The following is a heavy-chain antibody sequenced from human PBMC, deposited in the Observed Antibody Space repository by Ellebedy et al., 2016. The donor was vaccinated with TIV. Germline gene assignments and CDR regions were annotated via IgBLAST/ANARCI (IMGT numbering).Heavy chain of an antibody. V-gene: IGHV1-18*01. Sequence: AASVKVSCKASGYTFTSYGISWVRQAPGQGLEWMGWISAYNGNTNYAQKLQGRVTMTTDTSTSTAYMELRSLRSDDTAVYYCARDSDYYDSSGSLGTNYGMDVWGQGTTVTVSS. CDR3: ARDSDYYDSSGSLGTNYGMDV. J-gene: IGHJ6*02. D-gene: IGHD3-22*01. CDR2: ISAYNGNT. CDR1: GYTFTSYG.